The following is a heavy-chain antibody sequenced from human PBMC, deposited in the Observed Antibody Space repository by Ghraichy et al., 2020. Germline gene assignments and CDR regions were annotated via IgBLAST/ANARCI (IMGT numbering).Heavy chain of an antibody. CDR3: AGHGLAVATEYYYYGMDV. D-gene: IGHD2-15*01. V-gene: IGHV3-30*04. CDR1: GFTFSESP. J-gene: IGHJ6*02. Sequence: GGSLRLSCAASGFTFSESPIYWVRQPPGRGLEWVALISSDGRTKYYADSVKGRFTISRDNGKDRLFLRMNSLRAEDTAVYYCAGHGLAVATEYYYYGMDVWGPGTTVIVSS. CDR2: ISSDGRTK.